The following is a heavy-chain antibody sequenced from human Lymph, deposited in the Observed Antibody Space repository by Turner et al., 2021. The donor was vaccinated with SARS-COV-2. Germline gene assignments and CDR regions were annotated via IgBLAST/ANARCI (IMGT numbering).Heavy chain of an antibody. CDR3: ARRHSGNYDAFDN. CDR1: GGTFSTYV. D-gene: IGHD1-26*01. Sequence: QVQLVQSGAEVKKPGSLVKVSCKASGGTFSTYVISWVRQAPGQGLEWMGGISLSLGRANYAQKFQGRVTITADKSTSTAYMEMSSLRSEDTAVYHCARRHSGNYDAFDNWGQGTMVTVSS. CDR2: ISLSLGRA. V-gene: IGHV1-69*10. J-gene: IGHJ3*02.